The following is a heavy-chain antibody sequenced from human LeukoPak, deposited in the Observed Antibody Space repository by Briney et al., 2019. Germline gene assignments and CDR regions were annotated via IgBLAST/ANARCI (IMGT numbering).Heavy chain of an antibody. Sequence: GGSLRLSCVASGFSFSNHGMHWVRQAPGKGLEWVSVIASDGGAKFYADSVKGRFTLSRDNSKNMFFLQMNFLTVEDTAIYYCAREATWGQWYFDYWGQGTPVTVSS. CDR3: AREATWGQWYFDY. CDR1: GFSFSNHG. J-gene: IGHJ4*02. V-gene: IGHV3-30*03. CDR2: IASDGGAK. D-gene: IGHD6-19*01.